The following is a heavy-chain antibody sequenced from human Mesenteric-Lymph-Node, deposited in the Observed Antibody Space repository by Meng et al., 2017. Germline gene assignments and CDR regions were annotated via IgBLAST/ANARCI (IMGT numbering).Heavy chain of an antibody. D-gene: IGHD3-10*01. CDR1: GGSISSGDSY. CDR2: IYYSGST. V-gene: IGHV4-30-4*01. CDR3: ARRRGGSGRDC. J-gene: IGHJ4*02. Sequence: VQLQGSGPGLVKPSQTLSLTFSGPGGSISSGDSYWSWIRQPPGKGLEWIGYIYYSGSTYYNPSLRSRITISVDTSKNQFSLMLTSVTATDTAVYYCARRRGGSGRDCWGQGTLVTVSS.